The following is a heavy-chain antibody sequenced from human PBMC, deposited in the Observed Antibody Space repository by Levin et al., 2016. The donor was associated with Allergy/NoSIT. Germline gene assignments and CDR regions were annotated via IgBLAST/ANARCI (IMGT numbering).Heavy chain of an antibody. CDR2: ISSSSSTI. Sequence: WIRQPPGKGLEWVSYISSSSSTIYYADSVKGRFTISRDNAKNSLYLQMNSLRAEDTAVYYCARDWCFDYWGQGTLVTVSS. CDR3: ARDWCFDY. V-gene: IGHV3-48*01. J-gene: IGHJ4*02. D-gene: IGHD2-15*01.